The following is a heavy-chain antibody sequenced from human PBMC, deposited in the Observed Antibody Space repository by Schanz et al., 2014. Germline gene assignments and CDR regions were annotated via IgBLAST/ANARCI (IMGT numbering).Heavy chain of an antibody. Sequence: EVQLVQSGGGLVQPGGSLRLSCAASGFTFSSYALHWVRQAPGKGLEWVANIKQDESEKYYVDSVKGRFTISRDNAKNSLYLQMNSLRAEDTALYYCTKDKSQIAVAGLFDLWGQGTLVTVSS. CDR2: IKQDESEK. CDR1: GFTFSSYA. CDR3: TKDKSQIAVAGLFDL. J-gene: IGHJ4*02. V-gene: IGHV3-7*03. D-gene: IGHD6-19*01.